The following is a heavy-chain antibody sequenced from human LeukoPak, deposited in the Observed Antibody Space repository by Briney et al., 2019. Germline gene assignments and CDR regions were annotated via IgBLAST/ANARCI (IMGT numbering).Heavy chain of an antibody. CDR2: ISGSGGST. J-gene: IGHJ5*02. CDR1: GFTFSNYV. D-gene: IGHD6-13*01. V-gene: IGHV3-23*01. CDR3: AKDRSYIAAAGIYWFDP. Sequence: GGSLRLSYAASGFTFSNYVMSWVRQAPGKGLEWVSAISGSGGSTYYADSVKGRFTISRDNSKNTLYLQMNSLRAEDTAVYYCAKDRSYIAAAGIYWFDPWGQGTLVTVSS.